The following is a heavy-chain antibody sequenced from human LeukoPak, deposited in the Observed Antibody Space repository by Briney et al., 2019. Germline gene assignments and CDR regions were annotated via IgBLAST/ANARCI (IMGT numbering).Heavy chain of an antibody. CDR1: GFTFSSYW. D-gene: IGHD2-2*01. CDR2: INSDGSST. Sequence: GGSLGLSCAASGFTFSSYWMHWVRQAPGKGLVWVSRINSDGSSTSYADSVKGRFTISRDNAKNTLYLQMNSLRAEDTVVYYCARNQRGDWFDPWGQGTLVTVSS. V-gene: IGHV3-74*01. J-gene: IGHJ5*02. CDR3: ARNQRGDWFDP.